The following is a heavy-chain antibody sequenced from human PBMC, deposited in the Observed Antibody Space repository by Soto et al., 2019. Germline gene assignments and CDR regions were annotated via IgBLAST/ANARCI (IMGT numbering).Heavy chain of an antibody. J-gene: IGHJ4*02. CDR3: ARESRYCSGGSCYFLPGIDY. CDR1: EGTFSSYA. Sequence: SVKVSCKASEGTFSSYAISWVRQAPGQGLEWMGEIIPIFGTANYAQKLQGRVMITADESTSTAYMELSSLRSEDTAVYYCARESRYCSGGSCYFLPGIDYWGQGTLVTVSS. V-gene: IGHV1-69*13. CDR2: IIPIFGTA. D-gene: IGHD2-15*01.